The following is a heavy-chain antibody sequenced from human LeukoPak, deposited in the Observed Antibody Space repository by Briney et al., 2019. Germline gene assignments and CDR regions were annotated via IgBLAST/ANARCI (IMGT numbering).Heavy chain of an antibody. CDR1: GYTFTSYD. J-gene: IGHJ4*02. CDR3: ARVSYDFWSGYSYYFDY. D-gene: IGHD3-3*01. V-gene: IGHV1-2*02. Sequence: ASVKVSCKASGYTFTSYDINWVRQATGQGLEWMGWINPNSGGTNYAQKFQGRVTMTRDTSISTAYMELSRLRSDDTAVYYCARVSYDFWSGYSYYFDYWGQGTLVTVSS. CDR2: INPNSGGT.